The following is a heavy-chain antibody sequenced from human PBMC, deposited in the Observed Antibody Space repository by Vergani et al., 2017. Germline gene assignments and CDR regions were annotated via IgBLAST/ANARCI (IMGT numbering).Heavy chain of an antibody. CDR3: ARGVVVPAANYYYYGMDV. V-gene: IGHV1-69*02. CDR2: IIPILGIA. J-gene: IGHJ6*02. CDR1: GGTFSSYT. D-gene: IGHD2-2*01. Sequence: QVQLVQSGAEVKKPGSSVKVSCKASGGTFSSYTISWVRQAPGQGLEWMGRIIPILGIANYAQKFQGSGTITADKTTSTAYMELGSLGSEDTAVYYCARGVVVPAANYYYYGMDVWGQGTTVTVSS.